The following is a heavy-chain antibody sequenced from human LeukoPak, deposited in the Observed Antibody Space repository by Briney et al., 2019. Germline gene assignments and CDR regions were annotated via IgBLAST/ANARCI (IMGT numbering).Heavy chain of an antibody. V-gene: IGHV1-2*02. CDR1: GYTFTSYD. Sequence: ASVKVSCKASGYTFTSYDINWVRQATGQGLEWMGWINPNSGGTNYAQKFQGRVTMTRDTSISTAYMELSRLRSDDTAVYYCARDRRDAFDIWGQGTMVTVSS. J-gene: IGHJ3*02. CDR2: INPNSGGT. CDR3: ARDRRDAFDI.